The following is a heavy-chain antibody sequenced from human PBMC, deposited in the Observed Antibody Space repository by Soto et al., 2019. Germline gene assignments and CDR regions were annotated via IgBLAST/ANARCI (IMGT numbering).Heavy chain of an antibody. CDR2: IIPIFGTA. CDR3: ASSVAKYYYYGMDV. V-gene: IGHV1-69*12. Sequence: QVQLVQSAAEVKKPGSSVKVSCKASGGTFSSYAISWVRQAPGQALEWMGGIIPIFGTANYAQKFQGRVTITAAESTRTAYMELSSLRSEDTAVYYCASSVAKYYYYGMDVWGQGTTVTVSS. CDR1: GGTFSSYA. J-gene: IGHJ6*02. D-gene: IGHD5-12*01.